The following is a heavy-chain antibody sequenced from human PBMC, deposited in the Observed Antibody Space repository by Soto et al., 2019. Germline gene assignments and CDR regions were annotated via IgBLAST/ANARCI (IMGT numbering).Heavy chain of an antibody. CDR1: GYTFTSYG. V-gene: IGHV1-18*01. Sequence: QVQLVQSGAEVKKPGASVKVSCKASGYTFTSYGISWVRQAPGQGLEWMGWISAYNGNTNYAQKLQGRDTMTTDTSTSTAYMELRSLRSDDTAVYYCAREGRITMVRGLNYYYYMDVWGKGTTVTVSS. CDR2: ISAYNGNT. D-gene: IGHD3-10*01. CDR3: AREGRITMVRGLNYYYYMDV. J-gene: IGHJ6*03.